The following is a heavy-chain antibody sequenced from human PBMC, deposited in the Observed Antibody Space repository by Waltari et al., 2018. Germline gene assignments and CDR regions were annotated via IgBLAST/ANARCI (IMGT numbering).Heavy chain of an antibody. CDR3: ARGGGNSGIFEY. CDR2: ISVSSTYI. V-gene: IGHV3-21*02. CDR1: GFSLNNNG. J-gene: IGHJ4*02. D-gene: IGHD2-21*02. Sequence: EVLLVESGGGLVKPGGSLRLSCAASGFSLNNNGMHWVRQSQGKGLDWVSSISVSSTYINYADSVKGRFTISRDNAQNSLFLQMNNLRVEDTGVYYCARGGGNSGIFEYWGQGTLVTVSS.